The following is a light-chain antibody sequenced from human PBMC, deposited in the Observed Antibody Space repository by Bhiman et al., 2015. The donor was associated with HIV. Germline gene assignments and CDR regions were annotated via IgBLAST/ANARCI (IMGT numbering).Light chain of an antibody. J-gene: IGLJ1*01. V-gene: IGLV3-1*01. CDR2: QDD. Sequence: SYELTQPPSVSVSPGQTASIPCSGDTLGNYYVCWYQQKPGLPPVLVIYQDDKRPSGIPERFSGSNSGNTATLTISGTQPMDEADYYCQAWDTRTLYVFGPGTKVTVL. CDR1: TLGNYY. CDR3: QAWDTRTLYV.